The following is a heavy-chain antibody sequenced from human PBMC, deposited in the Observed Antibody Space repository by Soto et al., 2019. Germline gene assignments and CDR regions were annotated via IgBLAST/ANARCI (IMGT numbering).Heavy chain of an antibody. D-gene: IGHD5-18*01. CDR3: ARTSGYSYGTYYYYGMDV. CDR2: IYSGGST. V-gene: IGHV3-53*01. CDR1: GFTVSSNY. J-gene: IGHJ6*02. Sequence: GSLRLSCAASGFTVSSNYMSWVRQAPGKGLEWVSVIYSGGSTYYADSVKGRFTISRDNSKNTLYLQMNSLRAEDTAVYYCARTSGYSYGTYYYYGMDVWGQGTTVTVSS.